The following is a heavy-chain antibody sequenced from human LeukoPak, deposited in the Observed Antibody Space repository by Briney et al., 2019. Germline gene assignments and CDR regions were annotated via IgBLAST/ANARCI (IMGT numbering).Heavy chain of an antibody. V-gene: IGHV3-33*01. D-gene: IGHD4-23*01. CDR3: ARDLYGGNSESLFFDY. CDR2: IWYDGSNK. CDR1: GFTFSSYG. Sequence: GGSLRLSCAASGFTFSSYGMHWVRQAPGKGLEWVAVIWYDGSNKYYADSVKGRFTISRDNSKNTLYLQMNSLRAEDTAVYYCARDLYGGNSESLFFDYWGQGTLVTVSS. J-gene: IGHJ4*02.